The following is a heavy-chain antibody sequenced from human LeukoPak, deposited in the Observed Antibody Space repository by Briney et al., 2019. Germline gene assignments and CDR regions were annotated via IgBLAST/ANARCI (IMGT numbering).Heavy chain of an antibody. CDR2: IYYSGST. CDR1: GGSISSGGYY. CDR3: ARKNTGGIYYYDSGAPVPFVFNL. D-gene: IGHD3-22*01. Sequence: SETLSLTCTVSGGSISSGGYYWSWIRQHPGKGLEWIGYIYYSGSTYYNPSLKSRVTISVDTSKNQFSLKLSSVTAADTAVYYGARKNTGGIYYYDSGAPVPFVFNLGGKGKMVTV. J-gene: IGHJ3*01. V-gene: IGHV4-31*03.